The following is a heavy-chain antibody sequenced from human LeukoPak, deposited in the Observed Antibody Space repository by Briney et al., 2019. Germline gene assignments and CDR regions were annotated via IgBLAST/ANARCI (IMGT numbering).Heavy chain of an antibody. D-gene: IGHD2-15*01. CDR3: AKAYCSGGSCYSDY. CDR1: GFTFSSYG. V-gene: IGHV3-30*02. CDR2: IRYDGSNK. Sequence: GGSLRLSCAASGFTFSSYGMHWVRQAPGKGLEWVAFIRYDGSNKYYADSVKGRFTISRDNSKNTLYLQMNSLRAEDTAVYYCAKAYCSGGSCYSDYWGQGTLVTVSS. J-gene: IGHJ4*02.